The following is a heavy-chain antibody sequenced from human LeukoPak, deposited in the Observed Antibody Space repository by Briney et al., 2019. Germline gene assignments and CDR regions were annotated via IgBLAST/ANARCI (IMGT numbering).Heavy chain of an antibody. V-gene: IGHV3-74*01. J-gene: IGHJ6*02. D-gene: IGHD3-9*01. CDR3: TRDLMDYDVSTGLHHYYMDV. CDR2: INGNGRNI. Sequence: GSLRLSCVASGFTFSSYWMHWVRQDPRKGLVWVSRINGNGRNINYADSVRGRFTISRDNAKNTLYLQMNTLRVEDTAVYYCTRDLMDYDVSTGLHHYYMDVWGQGTTVTVSS. CDR1: GFTFSSYW.